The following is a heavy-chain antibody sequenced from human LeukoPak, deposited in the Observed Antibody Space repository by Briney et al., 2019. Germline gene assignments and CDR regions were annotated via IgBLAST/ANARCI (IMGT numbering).Heavy chain of an antibody. D-gene: IGHD2-15*01. J-gene: IGHJ4*02. CDR2: IDWDDDK. CDR3: ARGVVLAGNHYFNY. V-gene: IGHV2-70*01. CDR1: GFSLPTNTLC. Sequence: SGPTLVHPTQPLTLTCTFSGFSLPTNTLCVSWIRQPPEKALEWLALIDWDDDKYYSTSLKTRLTISKDTSSKQVVLTMTNMDPVDTATYYCARGVVLAGNHYFNYWGQGTLVTVSS.